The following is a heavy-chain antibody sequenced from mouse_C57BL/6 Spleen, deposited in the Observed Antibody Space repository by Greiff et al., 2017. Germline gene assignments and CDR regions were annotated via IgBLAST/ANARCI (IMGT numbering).Heavy chain of an antibody. CDR2: IDPSDSET. J-gene: IGHJ4*01. Sequence: QVQLQQPGAELVRPGSSVKLSCKASGYTFTSYWMHWVKQRPIQGLEWIGNIDPSDSETHYNQKFKDKATLTVDKSSSTAYMQLSSLTSEDSAVYYGARDPYYGSSYAMDYWGQGTSVTVSS. CDR1: GYTFTSYW. D-gene: IGHD1-1*01. CDR3: ARDPYYGSSYAMDY. V-gene: IGHV1-52*01.